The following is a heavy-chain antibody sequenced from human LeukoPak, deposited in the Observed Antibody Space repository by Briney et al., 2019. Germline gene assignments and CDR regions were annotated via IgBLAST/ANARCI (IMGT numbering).Heavy chain of an antibody. CDR2: VKQDGSEK. CDR1: GFTFSSYW. D-gene: IGHD5-18*01. J-gene: IGHJ4*02. CDR3: ARDAGGYGFYGDY. V-gene: IGHV3-7*01. Sequence: GGSLRLSCAASGFTFSSYWMSWVRQAPGKGLEWVANVKQDGSEKYYVDSVKGRFTISRDNAKTSLYLQMNSLRAEDTAVYYCARDAGGYGFYGDYWGQGTLVTISS.